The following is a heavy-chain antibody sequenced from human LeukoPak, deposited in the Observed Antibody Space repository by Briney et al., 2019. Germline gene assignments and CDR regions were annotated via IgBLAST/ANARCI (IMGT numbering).Heavy chain of an antibody. J-gene: IGHJ4*02. Sequence: SETLSLTCTVSGGSIRSYYWSWIRQPPGKGLEWIGYIYYSGSTNYNPSLKSRVTISVDTSKNQFSLKLSSVTAADTAVYYCAGSGSYYGDFDYWGQGTLVTVSS. CDR1: GGSIRSYY. D-gene: IGHD3-10*01. V-gene: IGHV4-59*01. CDR3: AGSGSYYGDFDY. CDR2: IYYSGST.